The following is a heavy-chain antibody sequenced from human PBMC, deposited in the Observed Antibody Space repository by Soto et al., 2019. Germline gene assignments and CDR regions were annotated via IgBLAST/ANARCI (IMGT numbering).Heavy chain of an antibody. CDR2: INEDGSRR. V-gene: IGHV3-7*05. CDR3: ARSLD. Sequence: ESGGGLVQPGGSLRLSCAASGFTFSNNWMTWVRQAPGKGLERVANINEDGSRRYYVDSVKGRFTASRDNAKNSLYLQMNGLRAEDTAVYYCARSLDWGQGTTVTVSS. CDR1: GFTFSNNW. J-gene: IGHJ6*02.